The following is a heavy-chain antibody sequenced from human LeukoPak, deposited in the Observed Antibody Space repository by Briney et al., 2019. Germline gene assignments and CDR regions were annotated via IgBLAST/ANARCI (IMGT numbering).Heavy chain of an antibody. J-gene: IGHJ4*02. V-gene: IGHV4-59*12. CDR1: GGSIRGYY. CDR2: IYYSGST. D-gene: IGHD5-24*01. CDR3: ARLRAHAYNYGFDY. Sequence: PSETLSLTCTVSGGSIRGYYWSWIRQPPGKGLEWIGYIYYSGSTNYNPSLKSRVTISVDTSKKQFSLKLSSVTAADTAVYFCARLRAHAYNYGFDYWGQGALVTVSS.